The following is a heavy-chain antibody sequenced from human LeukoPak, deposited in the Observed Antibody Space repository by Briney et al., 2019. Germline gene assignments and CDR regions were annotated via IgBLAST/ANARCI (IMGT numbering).Heavy chain of an antibody. D-gene: IGHD2-2*01. CDR3: ARNHPSKYCSSTSCYLYYYYYYMDV. V-gene: IGHV4-34*01. J-gene: IGHJ6*03. CDR2: INHSGST. CDR1: GGSFSGYY. Sequence: PSETLSLTCAVYGGSFSGYYWSWIRQPPGKGLEWIGEINHSGSTNYNPSLKSRVTISVDTSKNQFSLKLSSVTAADTAVYYCARNHPSKYCSSTSCYLYYYYYYMDVWGKGTTVTISS.